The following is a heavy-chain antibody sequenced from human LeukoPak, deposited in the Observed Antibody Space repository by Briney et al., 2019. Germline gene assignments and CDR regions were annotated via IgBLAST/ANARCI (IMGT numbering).Heavy chain of an antibody. J-gene: IGHJ4*02. CDR1: GGSISSDNW. D-gene: IGHD5-24*01. Sequence: SGTLSLTCAVSGGSISSDNWWGWVRQTPGKGLEWIGEIYHSGSTKYNPSLKSRVTISVDKSKNQFSLRLTSVTAADTAVYFCARGGDGYPVDYWGQGTLVTVSS. CDR2: IYHSGST. CDR3: ARGGDGYPVDY. V-gene: IGHV4-4*02.